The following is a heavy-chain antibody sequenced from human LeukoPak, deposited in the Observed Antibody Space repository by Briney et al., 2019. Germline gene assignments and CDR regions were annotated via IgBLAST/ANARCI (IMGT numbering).Heavy chain of an antibody. V-gene: IGHV4-30-4*01. Sequence: QTLSLTCTVSGGSISGADYYWSWIRQPPGKGREWIGYVYRSGLTYDNPALRSRPAISVNTSKTQFSLNLNSGAAANTAKYYCARGGGGSSTVTIYWFYPWGKGALVTVSS. D-gene: IGHD4-17*01. J-gene: IGHJ5*02. CDR1: GGSISGADYY. CDR3: ARGGGGSSTVTIYWFYP. CDR2: VYRSGLT.